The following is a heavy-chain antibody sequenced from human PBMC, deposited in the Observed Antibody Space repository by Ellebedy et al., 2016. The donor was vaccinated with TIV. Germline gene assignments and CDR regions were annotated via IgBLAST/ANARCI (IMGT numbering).Heavy chain of an antibody. Sequence: ASVKVSCXATGYTFTRNTRHWVRQAPGQRLEWMGWINAGSVNTKYSQKFQGRVTITRDTSATTAYMELSSLRSEDTTVYYCARENRYYDSSGYAYWGQGTLVTVSS. CDR1: GYTFTRNT. D-gene: IGHD3-22*01. J-gene: IGHJ4*02. CDR3: ARENRYYDSSGYAY. CDR2: INAGSVNT. V-gene: IGHV1-3*01.